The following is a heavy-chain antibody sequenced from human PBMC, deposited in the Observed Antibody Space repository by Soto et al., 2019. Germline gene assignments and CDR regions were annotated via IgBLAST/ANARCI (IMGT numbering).Heavy chain of an antibody. V-gene: IGHV1-8*01. CDR2: MNPNSGNT. CDR1: GYTFTSYD. J-gene: IGHJ4*02. Sequence: QVQLVQSGAEVKKPGASVKVSCKASGYTFTSYDINWVRQATGQGLEWMGWMNPNSGNTGYAQKFQGRVTMPRNTSISTAYMELSSLRSEDTAVYYCASTSSGWYGDQVDYWGQGTLVTVSS. CDR3: ASTSSGWYGDQVDY. D-gene: IGHD6-19*01.